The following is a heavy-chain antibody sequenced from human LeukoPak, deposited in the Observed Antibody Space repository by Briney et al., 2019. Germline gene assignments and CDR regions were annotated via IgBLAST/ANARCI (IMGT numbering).Heavy chain of an antibody. Sequence: PGRSLRLSCAASGFTFSSYGMHWVRQAPGKGLEWVAVISYDGSNKYYADSVKGRFTISRDNSKNTLYLQMNSLRAEDTAVYYCAKAPYYDFWSGYYFRHYYYYYYMDVWGKGTTVTVSS. CDR2: ISYDGSNK. D-gene: IGHD3-3*01. CDR3: AKAPYYDFWSGYYFRHYYYYYYMDV. J-gene: IGHJ6*03. CDR1: GFTFSSYG. V-gene: IGHV3-30*18.